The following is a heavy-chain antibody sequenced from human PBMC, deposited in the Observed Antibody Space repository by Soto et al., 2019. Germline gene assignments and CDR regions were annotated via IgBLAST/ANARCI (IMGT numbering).Heavy chain of an antibody. CDR1: GGTFSSYA. Sequence: EASVKVSCKASGGTFSSYAISWVRQAPGQGLEWMGGIIPIFGTANYAQKFQGRVTITADESTSTAYMELSSLRSEDTAVYYCARENPDIVVVVAATNNWFGPWGQGTLVTVSS. CDR2: IIPIFGTA. J-gene: IGHJ5*02. D-gene: IGHD2-15*01. CDR3: ARENPDIVVVVAATNNWFGP. V-gene: IGHV1-69*13.